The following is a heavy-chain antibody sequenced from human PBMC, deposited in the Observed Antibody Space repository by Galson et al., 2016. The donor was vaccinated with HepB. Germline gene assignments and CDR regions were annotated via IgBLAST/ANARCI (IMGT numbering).Heavy chain of an antibody. J-gene: IGHJ4*02. CDR1: GFDFNEYG. CDR3: AKRSSPGVSGRYLHFDY. CDR2: ISYDDNKK. V-gene: IGHV3-30*18. Sequence: SLRLSCAVSGFDFNEYGMHWIRQAPGKGLEWVAFISYDDNKKYFADSVKGRFTISRDSSRNTLSLQLASLRAEDTAVYYCAKRSSPGVSGRYLHFDYWGQGTLVTVSS. D-gene: IGHD3-16*02.